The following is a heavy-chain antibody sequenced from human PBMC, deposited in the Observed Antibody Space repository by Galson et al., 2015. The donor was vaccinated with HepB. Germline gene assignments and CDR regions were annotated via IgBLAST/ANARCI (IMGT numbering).Heavy chain of an antibody. J-gene: IGHJ4*02. D-gene: IGHD5-12*01. V-gene: IGHV3-23*01. CDR3: AIHSGYAGVSNPFDY. CDR1: GFTFSSYA. Sequence: SLRLSCAASGFTFSSYAMSWVRQAPGKGLEWVSAISGSGGSTYYADSVKGRFTISRDNSKNTLYLQMNSLRAEDTAVYYCAIHSGYAGVSNPFDYWGQGTLVTVSS. CDR2: ISGSGGST.